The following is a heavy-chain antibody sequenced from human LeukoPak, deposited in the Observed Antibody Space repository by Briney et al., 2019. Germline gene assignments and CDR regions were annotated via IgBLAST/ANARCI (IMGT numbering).Heavy chain of an antibody. V-gene: IGHV4-59*08. J-gene: IGHJ3*02. CDR1: GGSISSYY. CDR2: IYYSGST. CDR3: ARGLNYYRSGSYAFDI. Sequence: SETLSLICSVSGGSISSYYWSWIRQPPGKGLEWIGYIYYSGSTNYNPSLKSRVTISVDTSKNQFSLKLSSVTAADTAVYYCARGLNYYRSGSYAFDIWGQGTMVTVSS. D-gene: IGHD3-10*01.